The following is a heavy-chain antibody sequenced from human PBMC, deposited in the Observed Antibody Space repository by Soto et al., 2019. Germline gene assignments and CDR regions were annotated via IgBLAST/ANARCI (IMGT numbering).Heavy chain of an antibody. D-gene: IGHD3-16*01. J-gene: IGHJ2*01. CDR3: AKEATYYDYVWEVSHWYFDL. Sequence: GGSLRLSCAASGFTFSSYAMSWVRQAPGKGLEWVSAISGSGGSTYYADSVKGRFTISRDNSKNTLYLQMNSLRAEDTAVYYCAKEATYYDYVWEVSHWYFDLWGRGTLVTVSS. CDR1: GFTFSSYA. CDR2: ISGSGGST. V-gene: IGHV3-23*01.